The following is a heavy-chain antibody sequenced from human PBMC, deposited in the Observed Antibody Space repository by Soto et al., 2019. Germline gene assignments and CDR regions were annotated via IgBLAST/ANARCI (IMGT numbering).Heavy chain of an antibody. D-gene: IGHD5-18*01. Sequence: SETLSLTCTVSGGSISSSSYYWGWIRQPPGKGLEWIGSIYYSGSTYYNPSLKGRVTISVDTSKNQFSLKLSTVTAADTAVYYCARSEGYGYPYFWFDPWGQGTLVTVSS. J-gene: IGHJ5*02. CDR3: ARSEGYGYPYFWFDP. CDR2: IYYSGST. V-gene: IGHV4-39*01. CDR1: GGSISSSSYY.